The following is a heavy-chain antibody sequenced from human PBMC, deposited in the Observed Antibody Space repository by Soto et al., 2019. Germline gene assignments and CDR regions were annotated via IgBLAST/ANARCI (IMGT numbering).Heavy chain of an antibody. CDR1: VGSISSDHYH. D-gene: IGHD4-17*01. CDR3: VREDDGGDRDYYGLDV. Sequence: QVQLQESGPGLVRPSQTLSLTCTVSVGSISSDHYHWTWIRQTPGKGLEWIVYIHYSGSVYYNPSLQGRITMSVDTSKNLFSLKLSSVTAADTAVYFCVREDDGGDRDYYGLDVWGQGTTVTVSS. V-gene: IGHV4-30-4*01. CDR2: IHYSGSV. J-gene: IGHJ6*02.